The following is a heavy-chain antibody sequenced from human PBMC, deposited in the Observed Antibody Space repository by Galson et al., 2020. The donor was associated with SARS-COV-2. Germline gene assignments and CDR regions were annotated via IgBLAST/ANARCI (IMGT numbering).Heavy chain of an antibody. V-gene: IGHV3-9*01. D-gene: IGHD1-26*01. CDR1: GFTFDDYA. Sequence: GGSLRLSCAASGFTFDDYAMHWVRQAPGKGLEWVSGISWNSGSIGYADSVKGRFTISRDNAKNSLYLQMNSLRAEDTALYYCASLIQGSYGYYYGMDVWGQGTTVTVSS. CDR3: ASLIQGSYGYYYGMDV. CDR2: ISWNSGSI. J-gene: IGHJ6*02.